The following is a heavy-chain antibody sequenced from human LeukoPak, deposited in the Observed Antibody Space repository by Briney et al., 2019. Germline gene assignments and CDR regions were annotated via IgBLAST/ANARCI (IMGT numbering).Heavy chain of an antibody. D-gene: IGHD3-22*01. Sequence: SETLSLTCIVSGYSISSGYYWGWIRQPPGKGLEWIVNIHHSGSTYYNPSLKSRVTISVDTSKNQFSLKLSSVTAADTAVYYCARGYDSSGYYYGLGAFDIWGQGTMVTVSS. V-gene: IGHV4-38-2*02. CDR2: IHHSGST. CDR3: ARGYDSSGYYYGLGAFDI. J-gene: IGHJ3*02. CDR1: GYSISSGYY.